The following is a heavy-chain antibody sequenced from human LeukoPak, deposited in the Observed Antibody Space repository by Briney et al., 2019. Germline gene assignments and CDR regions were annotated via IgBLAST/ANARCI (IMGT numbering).Heavy chain of an antibody. D-gene: IGHD4-17*01. J-gene: IGHJ4*02. CDR3: ASVPRTIGDYAPP. V-gene: IGHV4-34*01. CDR2: INHSGST. Sequence: SETLSLTCAVYGGSFSGYYWSWIRQPPGKGLEWIGEINHSGSTNYNPSLKSRVTISVDTSKNQFSLKLSSVTAADTAVYYCASVPRTIGDYAPPWGQGTLVTVSS. CDR1: GGSFSGYY.